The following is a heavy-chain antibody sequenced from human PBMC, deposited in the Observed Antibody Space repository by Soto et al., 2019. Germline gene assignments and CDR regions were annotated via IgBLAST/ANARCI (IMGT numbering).Heavy chain of an antibody. J-gene: IGHJ5*02. CDR2: IYHSGST. Sequence: PSETLSLTCAVSGGPISSGGYSWSWIRQPPGKGLEWIGYIYHSGSTYYNPSLKSRVTISVDRSKNQFSLKLSSVTAEDTAVYYCARVPDRWGQGTLVTVS. D-gene: IGHD2-2*01. V-gene: IGHV4-30-2*01. CDR3: ARVPDR. CDR1: GGPISSGGYS.